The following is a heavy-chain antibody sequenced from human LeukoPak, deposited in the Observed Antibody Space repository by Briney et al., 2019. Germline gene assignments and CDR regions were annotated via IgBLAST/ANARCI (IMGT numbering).Heavy chain of an antibody. CDR2: IKSKTDGGTT. J-gene: IGHJ4*02. V-gene: IGHV3-15*01. D-gene: IGHD6-13*01. CDR3: TTGPGSSWYEVVDY. CDR1: GFTFSNAW. Sequence: KSGGSLRLSCAASGFTFSNAWMSWVRQAPGKGLEWVGRIKSKTDGGTTDYAAPVKGRFTISRDDSKNTLYLQMNSLKTEDAAVYYCTTGPGSSWYEVVDYWGQGTLVTVSS.